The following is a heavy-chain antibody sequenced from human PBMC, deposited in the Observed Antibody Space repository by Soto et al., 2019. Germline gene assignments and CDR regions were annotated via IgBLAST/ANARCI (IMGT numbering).Heavy chain of an antibody. CDR3: TGSYSSSWYYLPGNY. D-gene: IGHD6-13*01. CDR1: GFTFGDYA. Sequence: GGSLRLSCTASGFTFGDYAMSWFRQAPGKGLEWVGFIRSKAYGGTTEYAASVKGRFTISRDDSKSIAYLQMNSLKTEDTAVYYCTGSYSSSWYYLPGNYWGQGTLVTVSS. V-gene: IGHV3-49*03. J-gene: IGHJ4*02. CDR2: IRSKAYGGTT.